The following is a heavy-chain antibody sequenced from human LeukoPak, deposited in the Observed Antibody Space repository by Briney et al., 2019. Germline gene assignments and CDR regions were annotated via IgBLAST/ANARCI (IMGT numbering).Heavy chain of an antibody. J-gene: IGHJ6*02. D-gene: IGHD6-19*01. CDR1: GYTFTSYD. Sequence: ASVKVSCKASGYTFTSYDINWVRHATGQGLEWMGWMNPNSGNTGYAQKFQGRVTMTRNTSISTAYMELSSLRSEDTAVYYCARGWKVAVAGRRDYYYGMDVWGQGTTVTVSS. V-gene: IGHV1-8*01. CDR3: ARGWKVAVAGRRDYYYGMDV. CDR2: MNPNSGNT.